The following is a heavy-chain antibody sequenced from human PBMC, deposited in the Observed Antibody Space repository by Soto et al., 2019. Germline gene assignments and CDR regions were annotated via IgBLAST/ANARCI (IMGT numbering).Heavy chain of an antibody. CDR3: ARSISPAAADYYYYYMDV. CDR2: ISAYNGNT. D-gene: IGHD6-13*01. V-gene: IGHV1-18*01. J-gene: IGHJ6*03. CDR1: GYTFTSYG. Sequence: GASVKVSCKASGYTFTSYGTSWVRQAPGQGLEWMGWISAYNGNTNYAQKLQGRVTMTTDTSTSTAYMELRSLRSDDTAVYYCARSISPAAADYYYYYMDVWGKGTTVTVSS.